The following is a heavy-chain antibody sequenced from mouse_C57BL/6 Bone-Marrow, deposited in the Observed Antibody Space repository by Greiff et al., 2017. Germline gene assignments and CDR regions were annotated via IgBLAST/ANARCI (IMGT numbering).Heavy chain of an antibody. CDR2: IDPETGGT. J-gene: IGHJ4*01. CDR1: GYTFTDYE. Sequence: VKLMESGAELVRPGASVTLSCKASGYTFTDYEMHWVKQTPVHGLEWIGAIDPETGGTAYNQKFKGKAILTADKSSSTAYMELRSLTSEDSAVYYCTRGGSAMDYWGQGTSVTVSS. CDR3: TRGGSAMDY. V-gene: IGHV1-15*01.